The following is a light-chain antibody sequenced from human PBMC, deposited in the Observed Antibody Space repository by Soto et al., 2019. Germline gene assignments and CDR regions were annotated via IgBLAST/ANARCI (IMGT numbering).Light chain of an antibody. CDR1: QTVSNNY. CDR2: DAS. CDR3: QQRSNWPT. V-gene: IGKV3-11*01. J-gene: IGKJ1*01. Sequence: ESVLTQSPGTLSLSPVERATLSCRASQTVSNNYLAWYQQKPGQAPRLLIYDASNRATGIPARFSGSGSGTDFTLTISSLEPEDFAVYYCQQRSNWPTFGQGTKVDIK.